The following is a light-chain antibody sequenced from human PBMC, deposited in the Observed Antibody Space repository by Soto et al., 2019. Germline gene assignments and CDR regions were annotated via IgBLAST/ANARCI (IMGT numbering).Light chain of an antibody. J-gene: IGKJ1*01. V-gene: IGKV3-20*01. CDR1: QSVSSSD. Sequence: EVVLTQSPGTLSLSPGERATLSCRASQSVSSSDLAWYQQKPGQAPRLLIYSSSSRASGIPDRFSGSGSGTDFTLTISRLGPEDFAVYYCQQYRTSPPTWTFGQGTKVDIK. CDR2: SSS. CDR3: QQYRTSPPTWT.